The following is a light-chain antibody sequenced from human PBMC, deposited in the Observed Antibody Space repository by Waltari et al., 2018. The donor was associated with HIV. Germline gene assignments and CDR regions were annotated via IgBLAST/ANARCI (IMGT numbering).Light chain of an antibody. CDR1: SSDVGGYNY. V-gene: IGLV2-14*01. Sequence: QSAPPPPPSASGSPGKSYTISCTGTSSDVGGYNYVSCYQQHPGKAPKLMIYDVRNRPSGVSNRVSGSKSGNTASLTISGLQAEDEADYYCSSYTNSSTLYVFGGGTKLTVL. CDR3: SSYTNSSTLYV. CDR2: DVR. J-gene: IGLJ3*02.